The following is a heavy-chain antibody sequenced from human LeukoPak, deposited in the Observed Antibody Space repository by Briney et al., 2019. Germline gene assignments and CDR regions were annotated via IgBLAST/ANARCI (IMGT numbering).Heavy chain of an antibody. V-gene: IGHV3-21*01. J-gene: IGHJ4*02. CDR3: ARGGSGSSYFDY. CDR2: ISSSSSYI. Sequence: SGGSLRLSCAASGFSFSSYWMNWVRQAPGKGLEWVSSISSSSSYIYYADSVKGRFTISRDNAKNSLYLQMNSLRAEDTAVYYCARGGSGSSYFDYWGQGTLVTVSS. CDR1: GFSFSSYW. D-gene: IGHD3-10*01.